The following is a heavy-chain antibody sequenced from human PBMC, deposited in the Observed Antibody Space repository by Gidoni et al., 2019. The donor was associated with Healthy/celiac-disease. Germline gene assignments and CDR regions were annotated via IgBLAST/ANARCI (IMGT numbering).Heavy chain of an antibody. Sequence: QVQLQESGPGLVKHSQTLSLTCTVSGGSLSSGSYSWTWVRRPAGKGLEWIGRIYTSGSTMYNPSLKSRVTMSVDTSKNQFSLKLSSVTAADTAVYYCARPYGSGWHGAFGIWGQGTMVTVSS. V-gene: IGHV4-61*02. D-gene: IGHD6-19*01. CDR1: GGSLSSGSYS. J-gene: IGHJ3*02. CDR3: ARPYGSGWHGAFGI. CDR2: IYTSGST.